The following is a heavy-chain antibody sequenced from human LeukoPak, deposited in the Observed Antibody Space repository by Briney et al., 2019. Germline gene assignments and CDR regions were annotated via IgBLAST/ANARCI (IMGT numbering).Heavy chain of an antibody. V-gene: IGHV3-7*01. J-gene: IGHJ4*02. CDR2: IHQHGNEK. CDR1: GFTFSNYW. D-gene: IGHD2-8*01. CDR3: ATLNGPLFEY. Sequence: GVSLRLSCAASGFTFSNYWMSWVRQAPGKGLEWVASIHQHGNEKYFVDSVRGRFTISRDNAKNSLYLQMSSLRAEDTAVYYCATLNGPLFEYWGQGTLVTVSS.